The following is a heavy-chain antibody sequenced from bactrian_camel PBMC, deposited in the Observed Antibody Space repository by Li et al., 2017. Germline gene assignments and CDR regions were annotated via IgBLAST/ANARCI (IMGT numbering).Heavy chain of an antibody. CDR1: GYIDRTYC. CDR3: AADIAPKDGGVWYGDYTN. Sequence: QVQLVESGGGSVQALGSLRLSCVYSGYIDRTYCMGWFRQAPGKEREGVAALDYDGYSRYADSVQGRFTISQDNSKNTLYLQMNSLKPEDTGMYYCAADIAPKDGGVWYGDYTNWGQGTQVTVS. V-gene: IGHV3S53*01. CDR2: LDYDGYS. D-gene: IGHD3*01. J-gene: IGHJ4*01.